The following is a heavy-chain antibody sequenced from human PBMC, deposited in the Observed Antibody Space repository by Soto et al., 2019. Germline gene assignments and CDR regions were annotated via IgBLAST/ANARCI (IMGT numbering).Heavy chain of an antibody. CDR1: GFSFSSND. D-gene: IGHD1-1*01. CDR2: LDKSGGSA. CDR3: AKDRIGQLAKFDY. Sequence: GGSLRLSCTASGFSFSSNDMSWVRQAPGKGLEWVSTLDKSGGSAFYADSVNGRFTISRDNSRNTLYLQMHSLRAEDTAFYYCAKDRIGQLAKFDYWGRGTLVTVSS. J-gene: IGHJ4*02. V-gene: IGHV3-23*05.